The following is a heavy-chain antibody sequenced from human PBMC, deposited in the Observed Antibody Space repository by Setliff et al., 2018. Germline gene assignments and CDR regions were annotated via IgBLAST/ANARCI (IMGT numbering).Heavy chain of an antibody. V-gene: IGHV4-39*02. Sequence: PSETLSLTCTVSGGSIGDNNYYWGWIRQSPGKELEWIGGISHSANKYYNPSFRTGVTTSVDMSKNQFFLNLDSVTAADTALYYCARESRFGYSGYDCAFDYWGQGMLVTVSS. CDR3: ARESRFGYSGYDCAFDY. CDR1: GGSIGDNNYY. CDR2: ISHSANK. D-gene: IGHD5-12*01. J-gene: IGHJ4*02.